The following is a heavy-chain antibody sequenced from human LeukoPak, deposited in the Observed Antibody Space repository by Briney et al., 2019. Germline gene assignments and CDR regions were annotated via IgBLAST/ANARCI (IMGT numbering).Heavy chain of an antibody. D-gene: IGHD4/OR15-4a*01. CDR1: RFTFSSYG. CDR2: INLDGSQK. J-gene: IGHJ4*02. CDR3: ARDVDYANPRHDY. V-gene: IGHV3-7*01. Sequence: GGSLRLSCAASRFTFSSYGMHWVRQAPGKGLEWVANINLDGSQKYYVDSLKGRFTISRDNAKNSLYLQMNSLRAEDTAVYYCARDVDYANPRHDYWGQGTLVTVSS.